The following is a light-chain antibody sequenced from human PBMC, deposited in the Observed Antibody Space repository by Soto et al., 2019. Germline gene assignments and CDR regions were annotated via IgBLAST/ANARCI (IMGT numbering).Light chain of an antibody. Sequence: DIQMTQSPSSLSASVGDRGTITCQASQDITKYLNWYQQKPGKAPKLLIYDASDLETGVPSRFSGSGSGTDFTFTINSLQPEDIATYYCQQYDNLPLTFGGGTKVDIK. CDR2: DAS. V-gene: IGKV1-33*01. J-gene: IGKJ4*01. CDR3: QQYDNLPLT. CDR1: QDITKY.